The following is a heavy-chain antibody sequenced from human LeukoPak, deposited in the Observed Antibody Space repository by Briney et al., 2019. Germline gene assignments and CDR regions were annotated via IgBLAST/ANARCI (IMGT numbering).Heavy chain of an antibody. CDR2: ISSSSSTI. J-gene: IGHJ4*02. V-gene: IGHV3-48*01. D-gene: IGHD1-1*01. CDR1: GFTFSNYN. Sequence: GGSLRLSCAACGFTFSNYNIIWVRQAPGKGLEWVSYISSSSSTIYYADSVEGRFTISRDNAKNSLYLQMNSLRSEDTAVYYCARVSLVGTPTRWGYFDYWGQGTLVTVSS. CDR3: ARVSLVGTPTRWGYFDY.